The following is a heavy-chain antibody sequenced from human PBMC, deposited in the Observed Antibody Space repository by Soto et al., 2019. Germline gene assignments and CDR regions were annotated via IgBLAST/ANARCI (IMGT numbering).Heavy chain of an antibody. CDR2: ISSNGAST. CDR1: GFTFSSYA. Sequence: GGSLRLSCAASGFTFSSYAMHWVRQAPGKGLEYVSAISSNGASTYYADSVKGRFTISRDNSKNTLYLQMGSLRAEDMAVYYCARARGVLAATYYDYWGQGTLVTVSS. CDR3: ARARGVLAATYYDY. V-gene: IGHV3-64*02. J-gene: IGHJ4*02. D-gene: IGHD2-15*01.